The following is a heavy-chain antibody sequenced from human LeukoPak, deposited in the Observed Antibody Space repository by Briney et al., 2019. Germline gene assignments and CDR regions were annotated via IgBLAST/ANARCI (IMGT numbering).Heavy chain of an antibody. J-gene: IGHJ4*02. V-gene: IGHV1-2*02. CDR2: INPNSGGT. CDR3: ARARWQLVPYFDS. CDR1: GYTFTDYY. Sequence: LGASVTVSCKASGYTFTDYYMHWVRQAPGQRLEWMGWINPNSGGTNFAQKFQGRVAMTRDTSISTAYLELGSLRSDDTAVYFCARARWQLVPYFDSWGQGTLVTVSS. D-gene: IGHD6-6*01.